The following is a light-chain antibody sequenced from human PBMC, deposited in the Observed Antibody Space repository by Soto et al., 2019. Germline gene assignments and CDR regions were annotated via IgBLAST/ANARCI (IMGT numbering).Light chain of an antibody. V-gene: IGLV2-18*02. CDR2: EVS. CDR3: SSYTTSSTYV. J-gene: IGLJ1*01. CDR1: SRDVGSYNR. Sequence: QSALTQPPSVSGSPGQSVTISCTGTSRDVGSYNRVSWYQQPPGTAPKLMIFEVSNRPSGVPDRFSGSKSGNTASLTISGLQAEDEADYYCSSYTTSSTYVFGNGTKVTVL.